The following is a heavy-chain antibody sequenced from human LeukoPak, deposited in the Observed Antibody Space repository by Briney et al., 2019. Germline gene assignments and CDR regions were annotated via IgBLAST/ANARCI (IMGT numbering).Heavy chain of an antibody. J-gene: IGHJ4*02. Sequence: ASVKVSCKASGYIFTSYYLHWVRQAPGQGLEWMGVINPRSGSATYAEKFQGRVTLTRDTSTSTVYMELSSLRSEDTAVFYCARTYDLISGELDDYWAREPWSPSPQ. V-gene: IGHV1-46*01. CDR1: GYIFTSYY. CDR3: ARTYDLISGELDDY. D-gene: IGHD1-26*01. CDR2: INPRSGSA.